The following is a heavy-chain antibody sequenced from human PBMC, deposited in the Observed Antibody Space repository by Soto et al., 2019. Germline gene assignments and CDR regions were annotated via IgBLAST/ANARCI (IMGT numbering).Heavy chain of an antibody. V-gene: IGHV4-30-2*01. CDR3: ARYGDYLWFDP. CDR2: IYHSGST. CDR1: GGSISSGGYS. Sequence: ASETLSLTCAVSGGSISSGGYSWSWIRQPPGKGLEWIGYIYHSGSTYYNPSLKSRVTISVDRSKNQFSLKLSSVTAADTAVYYCARYGDYLWFDPWGQGTLVTVSS. D-gene: IGHD4-17*01. J-gene: IGHJ5*02.